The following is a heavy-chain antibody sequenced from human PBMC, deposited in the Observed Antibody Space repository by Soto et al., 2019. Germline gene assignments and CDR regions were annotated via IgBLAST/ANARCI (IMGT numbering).Heavy chain of an antibody. J-gene: IGHJ4*02. V-gene: IGHV4-39*01. CDR1: GGSISGSSSYY. CDR3: ARHPNSGWLGF. CDR2: VYYSGNT. Sequence: SETLSLTCSVSGGSISGSSSYYWAWIRQPPGKGLEWIGSVYYSGNTYYGPSLKSRVTLSVDTSKNQFSLKLSSVTAADTAVYYCARHPNSGWLGFWGQGILVTVSS. D-gene: IGHD5-12*01.